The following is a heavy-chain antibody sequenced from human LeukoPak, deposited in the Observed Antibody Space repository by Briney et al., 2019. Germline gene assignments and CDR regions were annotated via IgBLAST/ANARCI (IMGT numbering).Heavy chain of an antibody. CDR3: ARGGFGPSDALDI. Sequence: GGSLRLSCVASGFTFSSYTMNWVRQAPGKGLEWVSSISSSSSYIYYADSVKGRFTISRDNAKNSLYLQMNSLRAEDTAVYYCARGGFGPSDALDIWGQGTMVTVSS. CDR2: ISSSSSYI. D-gene: IGHD3-10*01. CDR1: GFTFSSYT. J-gene: IGHJ3*02. V-gene: IGHV3-21*04.